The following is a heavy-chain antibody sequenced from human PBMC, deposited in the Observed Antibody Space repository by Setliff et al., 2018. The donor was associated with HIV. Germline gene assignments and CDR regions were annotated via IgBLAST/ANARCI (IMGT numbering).Heavy chain of an antibody. V-gene: IGHV4-4*08. CDR1: GGSISSYY. CDR2: IYTSGST. D-gene: IGHD3-10*01. CDR3: ARGVNTGGCHYYYYCMDV. Sequence: PSETLSLTCTVSGGSISSYYWSWIRQPPGKGLEWIGYIYTSGSTNYNPSLKSRITISVDKSKKQFSLKLSSVTAADTAVYYCARGVNTGGCHYYYYCMDVWGKGTTVTVSS. J-gene: IGHJ6*03.